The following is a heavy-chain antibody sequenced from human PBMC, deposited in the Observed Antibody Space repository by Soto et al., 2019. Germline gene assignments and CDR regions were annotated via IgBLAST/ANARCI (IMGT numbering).Heavy chain of an antibody. D-gene: IGHD7-27*01. CDR1: GFTFTSSA. CDR3: AADGRLGIYWGRYYYYGMDV. J-gene: IGHJ6*02. CDR2: IVVGSGNT. Sequence: QMQLVQSGPEVKKPGTSVKVSCKASGFTFTSSAVQWVRQARGQRLEWIGWIVVGSGNTNYAQKFHERVTITRDMSTSTAYMELSSLRSEDTAVYYFAADGRLGIYWGRYYYYGMDVWGQGTTVTVSS. V-gene: IGHV1-58*01.